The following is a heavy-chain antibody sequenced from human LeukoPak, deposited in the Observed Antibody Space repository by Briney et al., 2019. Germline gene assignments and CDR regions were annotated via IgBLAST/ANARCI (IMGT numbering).Heavy chain of an antibody. D-gene: IGHD6-19*01. J-gene: IGHJ6*03. CDR1: GGSISSYY. CDR2: IYYSGST. V-gene: IGHV4-59*01. Sequence: SETLSLTCTVSGGSISSYYWSWIRQPPGKGLEWIGYIYYSGSTNYNPSLESRVTISVDTSKNQFSLKLSSVTAADTAVYYCARGYQPVAGTRPVSYYYYMDVWGKGTTVTVSS. CDR3: ARGYQPVAGTRPVSYYYYMDV.